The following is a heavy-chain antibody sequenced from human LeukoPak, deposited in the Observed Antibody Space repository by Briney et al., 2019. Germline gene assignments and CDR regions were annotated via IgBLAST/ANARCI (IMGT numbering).Heavy chain of an antibody. CDR3: ARGQGVVVAATSFDY. V-gene: IGHV4-4*02. CDR1: GGSISSSNW. D-gene: IGHD2-15*01. CDR2: IYHSGST. Sequence: PSGTLSLTCAVSGGSISSSNWWSWVRQPPGKGLEWIGEIYHSGSTNYNPSLKSRVTISVDTSKNQFSLKLSSVTAADTAVYYCARGQGVVVAATSFDYWGQGTLVTVSS. J-gene: IGHJ4*02.